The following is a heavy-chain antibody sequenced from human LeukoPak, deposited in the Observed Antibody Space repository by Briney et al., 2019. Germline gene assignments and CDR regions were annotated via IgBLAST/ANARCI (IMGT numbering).Heavy chain of an antibody. CDR1: GFTFSSFW. V-gene: IGHV3-7*03. D-gene: IGHD2-2*01. Sequence: GGSLRLSCAASGFTFSSFWMSWVRQAPGRGLEWVATIRQDGSQKYYLDSVKGRFTISRDNSKNTLYLQMNSLRAEDTAVYYCAKSTYWSNPYYFDYWGQGTLVTVSS. CDR3: AKSTYWSNPYYFDY. CDR2: IRQDGSQK. J-gene: IGHJ4*02.